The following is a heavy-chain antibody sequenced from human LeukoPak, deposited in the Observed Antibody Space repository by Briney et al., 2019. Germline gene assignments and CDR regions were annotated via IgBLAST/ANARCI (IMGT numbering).Heavy chain of an antibody. CDR1: GFTFTSHG. V-gene: IGHV3-33*01. D-gene: IGHD6-19*01. CDR3: ARGTAIAVTYFEY. Sequence: GGSLRLSCAASGFTFTSHGMHWVRQAPGKGLEWVAVIWYDGSNKYYSDSVRGRFTLSRDNSKNTLYLRMNSLRAEDTAVYYCARGTAIAVTYFEYWGQGTRVTVSS. J-gene: IGHJ4*02. CDR2: IWYDGSNK.